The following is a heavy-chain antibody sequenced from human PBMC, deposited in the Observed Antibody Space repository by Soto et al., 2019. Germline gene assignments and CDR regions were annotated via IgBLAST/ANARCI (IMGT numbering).Heavy chain of an antibody. CDR3: ARDYRLRDDFGYVAY. V-gene: IGHV3-30-3*01. J-gene: IGHJ4*02. CDR2: ISYEGSNR. CDR1: GFTFSRYA. Sequence: QVQLVESGGGVVRPGRSLRLSCSASGFTFSRYAMHWVRQAPGKGLEWLAVISYEGSNRYSADSVKGRFTVSRDNSKNTLYLQMDSLRPEDTAVYYCARDYRLRDDFGYVAYWGQGTLVTVSS. D-gene: IGHD3-22*01.